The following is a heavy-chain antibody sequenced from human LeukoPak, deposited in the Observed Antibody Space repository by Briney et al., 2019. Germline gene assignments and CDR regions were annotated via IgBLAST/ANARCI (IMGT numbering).Heavy chain of an antibody. V-gene: IGHV1-69*05. D-gene: IGHD3-9*01. CDR2: IIPIFGTA. CDR3: ARASGIRYFDWLFLPFDY. CDR1: GGTFSSYA. J-gene: IGHJ4*02. Sequence: SVKVSCKASGGTFSSYAISWVRQAPGQGLEWMGGIIPIFGTANYAQKFQGRVTITTDESTSTAYMELSSLRSEDTAVYYCARASGIRYFDWLFLPFDYWGQGTLVTVSS.